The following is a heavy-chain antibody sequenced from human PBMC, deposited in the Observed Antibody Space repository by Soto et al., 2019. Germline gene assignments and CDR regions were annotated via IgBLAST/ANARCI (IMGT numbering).Heavy chain of an antibody. CDR1: GYTFTSCD. V-gene: IGHV1-8*01. D-gene: IGHD4-17*01. CDR3: ARGVGSRPDYGDYLYYFDY. J-gene: IGHJ4*02. CDR2: MNPSSGNR. Sequence: GASVKVSCKASGYTFTSCDISWVRQATGQGLEWMGWMNPSSGNRGYAQKFQGRVTMTRNTSISTFYMELSSLGSEDTAVYYCARGVGSRPDYGDYLYYFDYWGQGTLVTVSS.